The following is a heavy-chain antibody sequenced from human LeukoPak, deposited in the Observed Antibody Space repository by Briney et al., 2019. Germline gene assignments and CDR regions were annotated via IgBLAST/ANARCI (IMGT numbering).Heavy chain of an antibody. V-gene: IGHV3-15*01. D-gene: IGHD1-26*01. CDR1: GFTFSNAW. CDR2: IKSKSDVETT. Sequence: AGGSLRLSCAASGFTFSNAWMNWVRQAPGKGMEWVGRIKSKSDVETTEYAAPVKGRYTIARDDSENALYLQMNSLKIEDKGVYYCWDAPEYWGQGTLVTVSS. J-gene: IGHJ4*02. CDR3: WDAPEY.